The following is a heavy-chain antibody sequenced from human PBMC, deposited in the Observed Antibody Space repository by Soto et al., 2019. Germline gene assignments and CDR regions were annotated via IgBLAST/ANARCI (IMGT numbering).Heavy chain of an antibody. D-gene: IGHD2-8*01. V-gene: IGHV3-64*01. J-gene: IGHJ4*02. CDR2: ISSNGRST. CDR1: GFTFSTYA. Sequence: LRLSCATSGFTFSTYAMHWFRQAPGKGLEYVSAISSNGRSTYYANSVKGRFTISRDNSKNTLYLQMDSLRAEDMAVYYCARDRCTNGVCYAPSDYWGQGTLVTVSS. CDR3: ARDRCTNGVCYAPSDY.